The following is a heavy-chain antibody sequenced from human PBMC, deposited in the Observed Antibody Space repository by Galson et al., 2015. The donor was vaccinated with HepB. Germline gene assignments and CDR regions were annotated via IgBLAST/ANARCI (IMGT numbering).Heavy chain of an antibody. CDR1: GFSFSSYA. V-gene: IGHV3-23*01. D-gene: IGHD6-13*01. CDR3: AKVGQQLVRGLYYYYGMDV. CDR2: ISSSGANT. J-gene: IGHJ6*02. Sequence: SLRLSCAASGFSFSSYAMSWVRRAPGKGLEWVSAISSSGANTYYADSVKGRFAISRDNSKPTLYLQMNSLRAEDTAVYYCAKVGQQLVRGLYYYYGMDVWGQGTTVTVSS.